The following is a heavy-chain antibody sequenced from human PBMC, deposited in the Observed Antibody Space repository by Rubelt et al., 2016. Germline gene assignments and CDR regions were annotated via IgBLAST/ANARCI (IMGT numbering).Heavy chain of an antibody. CDR1: GGSISSGGYY. J-gene: IGHJ5*02. CDR3: ARADYYDSSGYHNWFDP. Sequence: QLQLQESGPGLVKLSETLSLTCTVSGGSISSGGYYWSWIRQHPGKGLEWIGYIYYSGSTYYNPSRKSRVTISVDPSKNQFSLKLSSVTAADTAVYYCARADYYDSSGYHNWFDPWGQGTLVTVSS. CDR2: IYYSGST. D-gene: IGHD3-22*01. V-gene: IGHV4-31*03.